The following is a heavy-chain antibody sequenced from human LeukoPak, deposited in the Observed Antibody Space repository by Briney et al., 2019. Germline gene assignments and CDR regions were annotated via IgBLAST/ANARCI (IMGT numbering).Heavy chain of an antibody. Sequence: GGSLRLSCAASGFTVSSNYMSWVRQAPGKGLEWVSAISGSGGSTYYADSVKGRFTISRDNSKNTLYLQMNSLRAEDTAVYYCAKAQTGVKPYYYYYYMDVWGKGTTVTVSS. V-gene: IGHV3-23*01. J-gene: IGHJ6*03. CDR3: AKAQTGVKPYYYYYYMDV. CDR1: GFTVSSNY. D-gene: IGHD1-14*01. CDR2: ISGSGGST.